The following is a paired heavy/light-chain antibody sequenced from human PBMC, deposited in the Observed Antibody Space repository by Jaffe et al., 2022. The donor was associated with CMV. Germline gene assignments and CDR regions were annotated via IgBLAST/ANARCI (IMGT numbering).Light chain of an antibody. Sequence: QSVLTQPPSVSGAPGQRVTISCTGSSSNIGAGYDVHWYQQLPGTAPKLLIYGNSNRPSGVPDRFSGSKSGTSASLAITGLQAEDEADYYCQSYDSSLRDVVFGGGTKLTVL. CDR1: SSNIGAGYD. CDR3: QSYDSSLRDVV. V-gene: IGLV1-40*01. CDR2: GNS. J-gene: IGLJ2*01.
Heavy chain of an antibody. J-gene: IGHJ5*02. V-gene: IGHV3-23*04. CDR1: GFTFSSYA. CDR3: AKNPDYDILTGYYRAPNWFDP. D-gene: IGHD3-9*01. CDR2: ISGSGGST. Sequence: EVQLVESGGGLVQPGGSLRLSCAASGFTFSSYAMSWVRQAPGKGLEWVSAISGSGGSTYYADSVKGRFTISRDNSKNTLYLQMNSLRAEDTAVYYCAKNPDYDILTGYYRAPNWFDPWGQGTLVTVSS.